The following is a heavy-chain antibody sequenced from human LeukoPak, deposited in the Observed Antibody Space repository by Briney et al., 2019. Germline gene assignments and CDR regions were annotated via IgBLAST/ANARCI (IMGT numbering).Heavy chain of an antibody. Sequence: SQALSLTCTVSGGSISSGDNYWTWIRQHPGKGLEWLGCIFYSGSTYYHPSLKTRVTISADTSKKQFSLKLSSVTAAGTAVYYCARGLGWLQLDYFDFWGQGTLVTVSS. CDR3: ARGLGWLQLDYFDF. D-gene: IGHD5-24*01. J-gene: IGHJ4*02. CDR1: GGSISSGDNY. CDR2: IFYSGST. V-gene: IGHV4-31*03.